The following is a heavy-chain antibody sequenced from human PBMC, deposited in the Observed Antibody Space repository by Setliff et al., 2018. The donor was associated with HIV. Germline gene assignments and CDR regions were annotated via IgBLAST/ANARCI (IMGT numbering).Heavy chain of an antibody. Sequence: PGGSLRLSCAASGFTFSNSMMGWVRQAPGKGLEWVGRIKTKTDAGATDYAAPVKGRFTISRDDSKNTLYLQMNSLKTEDTSVYYCITRIDPGVDFDYWGQGTLVTVSS. CDR1: GFTFSNSM. V-gene: IGHV3-15*01. CDR3: ITRIDPGVDFDY. D-gene: IGHD2-15*01. J-gene: IGHJ4*02. CDR2: IKTKTDAGAT.